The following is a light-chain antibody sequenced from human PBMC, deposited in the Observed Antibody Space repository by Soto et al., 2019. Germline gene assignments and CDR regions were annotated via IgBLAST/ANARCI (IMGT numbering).Light chain of an antibody. Sequence: EIVLTQSPVTLSLSPGERATLSCRASQSVGSYLAWYQQRPGQAPRLLVYDASNRATGIPARFSGSGSGTDFTLTISSLETEDFAVYYCQQRSNSWTFGQGTKVEVK. CDR1: QSVGSY. V-gene: IGKV3-11*01. J-gene: IGKJ1*01. CDR3: QQRSNSWT. CDR2: DAS.